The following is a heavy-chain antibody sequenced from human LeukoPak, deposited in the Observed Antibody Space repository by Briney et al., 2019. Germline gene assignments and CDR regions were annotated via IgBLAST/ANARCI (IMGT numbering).Heavy chain of an antibody. CDR2: ISGSGGST. CDR1: GFTFSSYA. V-gene: IGHV3-23*01. CDR3: ARGGTDYGYVY. Sequence: GGSLRLSCAASGFTFSSYAMSWARQAPGKGLQWVSGISGSGGSTYYADSVKGRFTISRDNAKNSLYLQMNSLRAEDTAVYYCARGGTDYGYVYWGQGTLVTVSS. D-gene: IGHD5-18*01. J-gene: IGHJ4*02.